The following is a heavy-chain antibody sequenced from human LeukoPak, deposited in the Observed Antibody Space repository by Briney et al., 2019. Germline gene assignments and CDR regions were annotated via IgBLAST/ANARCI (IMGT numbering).Heavy chain of an antibody. V-gene: IGHV3-48*02. CDR3: ARDRGYDLTGDAFDT. J-gene: IGHJ3*02. Sequence: GGSLRLSCVASGFTFSTHRMNWVRQAPGKGLQWVSYIGSSDTTTYYADSVKGRFTISRDNANNSLYLQMNSLRDEDTAVYYCARDRGYDLTGDAFDTWGQGTMVTVSS. D-gene: IGHD5-12*01. CDR2: IGSSDTTT. CDR1: GFTFSTHR.